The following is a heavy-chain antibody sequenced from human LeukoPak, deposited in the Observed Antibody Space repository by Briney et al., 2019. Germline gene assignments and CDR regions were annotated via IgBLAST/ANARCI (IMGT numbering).Heavy chain of an antibody. D-gene: IGHD5-24*01. CDR3: ATTGGWGWLQLFRRPPTNPENIAN. CDR2: ISGSGGST. V-gene: IGHV3-23*01. CDR1: GFTFSSYA. J-gene: IGHJ4*02. Sequence: GGSLRLSCAASGFTFSSYAMSWVRQAPGKGLEWVSAISGSGGSTYYADSVKGRFTISRDNSKNTLYLQMNSLRAEDTAVYYCATTGGWGWLQLFRRPPTNPENIANGGKGPLVTVSS.